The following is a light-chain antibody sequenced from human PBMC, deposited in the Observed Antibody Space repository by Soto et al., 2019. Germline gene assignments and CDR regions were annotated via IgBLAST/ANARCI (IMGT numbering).Light chain of an antibody. CDR2: SNN. CDR3: CSFAGNYIYV. J-gene: IGLJ1*01. CDR1: SSNIGSNT. V-gene: IGLV1-44*01. Sequence: QSVLTQPPSASGTPGQRVTISCSGSSSNIGSNTVNWYQQLPGTAPKLLIHSNNQRPSGVPDRFSGSKSGTSASLAISGLQSEDEADYYCCSFAGNYIYVFGTGTKVTVL.